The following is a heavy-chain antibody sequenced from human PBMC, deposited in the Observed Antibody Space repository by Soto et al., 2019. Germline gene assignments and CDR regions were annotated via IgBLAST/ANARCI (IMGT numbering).Heavy chain of an antibody. CDR3: ARGEDSSGFPFDY. V-gene: IGHV4-30-2*01. Sequence: QLQLQESVSGLVKPSQTLSLTCAVSGGSISSGGYSWSWIRQPPGKGLEWIGYIYHSGSTYYNPSLKSRVTISVDRSKNQFSLKLSSVTAADTAVYYCARGEDSSGFPFDYWGQGTLVTVSS. D-gene: IGHD3-22*01. CDR1: GGSISSGGYS. J-gene: IGHJ4*02. CDR2: IYHSGST.